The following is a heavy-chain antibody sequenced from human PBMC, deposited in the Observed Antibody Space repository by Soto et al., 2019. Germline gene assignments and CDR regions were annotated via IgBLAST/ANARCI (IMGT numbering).Heavy chain of an antibody. J-gene: IGHJ4*02. CDR3: AKDRYSGYDSGY. Sequence: EAQLLESGGGFVQPGGSLRLSCAASGFTFSSYAMSWVRQAPGKGLEWVSAISGSGDSVYYADSGKGRFTISRDNSKNTRYLQMYSLRAEDTAVYYCAKDRYSGYDSGYWGQGTLVTVSS. CDR2: ISGSGDSV. V-gene: IGHV3-23*01. D-gene: IGHD5-12*01. CDR1: GFTFSSYA.